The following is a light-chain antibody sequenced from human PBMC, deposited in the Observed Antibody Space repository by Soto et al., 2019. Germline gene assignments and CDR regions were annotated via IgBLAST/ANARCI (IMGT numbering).Light chain of an antibody. J-gene: IGLJ2*01. CDR3: QSYASSPHVV. Sequence: QSVLTQPPSVSGAPGQRVTISCTGSSSNIGAGYDVHWYQQLPGTAPKLLIYGNSNRPSGVPDRFSGSKSGTSASLAITGLHAEDDAAYSCQSYASSPHVVFGGGTQLTVL. V-gene: IGLV1-40*01. CDR1: SSNIGAGYD. CDR2: GNS.